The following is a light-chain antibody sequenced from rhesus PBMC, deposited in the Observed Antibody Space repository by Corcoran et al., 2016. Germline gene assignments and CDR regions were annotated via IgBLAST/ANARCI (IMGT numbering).Light chain of an antibody. CDR2: YAS. Sequence: EIVLTQSPAFQSVTLKEKVTITCQASQSIGSSLHWYQQKPDQSPKLLIKYASQSISGVPSRFLGSESGTDFTLTINSLEAEDAATYYCQQSSSFPFTFGPGTKLDIK. CDR3: QQSSSFPFT. J-gene: IGKJ3*01. V-gene: IGKV6-55*01. CDR1: QSIGSS.